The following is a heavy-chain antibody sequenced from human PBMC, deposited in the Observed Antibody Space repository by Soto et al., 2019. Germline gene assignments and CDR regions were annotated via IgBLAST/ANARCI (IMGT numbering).Heavy chain of an antibody. CDR3: ASANDYSHPNWFAP. J-gene: IGHJ5*02. V-gene: IGHV4-31*11. D-gene: IGHD4-4*01. CDR1: SCAVIGGGYY. CDR2: IYYSGST. Sequence: SETLWLTFAVSSCAVIGGGYYLNWIRQHPGKGLEWIGYIYYSGSTYYNPSIKSRVTISVDTSKNQFSLKLSSVTAADTAVYYCASANDYSHPNWFAPWGXGPLVTVSS.